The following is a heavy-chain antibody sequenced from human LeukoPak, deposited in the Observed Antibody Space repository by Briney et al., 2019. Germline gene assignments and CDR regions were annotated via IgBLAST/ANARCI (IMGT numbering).Heavy chain of an antibody. CDR3: AKAHYDFWSGYYSPSAFDI. J-gene: IGHJ3*02. CDR1: GFTFSSYA. Sequence: TGGSLRLSCAASGFTFSSYAMSWVRQAPGKGLEWVSAISGSGGSTYYADSVKGRFTISRDNSKNTLYLQMNSLRAEDTAVYYCAKAHYDFWSGYYSPSAFDIWGQGTMVTVSS. CDR2: ISGSGGST. D-gene: IGHD3-3*01. V-gene: IGHV3-23*01.